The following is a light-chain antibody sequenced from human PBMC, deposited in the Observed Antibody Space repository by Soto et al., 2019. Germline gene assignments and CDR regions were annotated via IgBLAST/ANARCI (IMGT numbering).Light chain of an antibody. J-gene: IGKJ1*01. CDR2: GAS. V-gene: IGKV3-20*01. CDR3: QHYGASRWT. Sequence: EIVLTQSPATLSLSPGERATLSCRASQSVSTYLAWYQQTPGQAPRLLIYGASNRAAGVPDRFSGSGSGTDFTLTISRLEPEDFAMYYCQHYGASRWTFGQGTKVDIK. CDR1: QSVSTY.